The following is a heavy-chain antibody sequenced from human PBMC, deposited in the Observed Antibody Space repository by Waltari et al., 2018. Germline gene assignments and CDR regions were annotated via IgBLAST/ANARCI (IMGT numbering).Heavy chain of an antibody. V-gene: IGHV3-74*01. Sequence: VQLVESGGGSVQPGGALRLSCVVPGFPFSNFWMDWVRQVPGKGVVWVAVINSDGGATSQADSVRGRFSVSRDNAKNTLYLDMKSLGVDDSAIYYCTRRHRSSASGSYNHDFWGQGSPVIVSP. J-gene: IGHJ4*02. CDR1: GFPFSNFW. CDR2: INSDGGAT. CDR3: TRRHRSSASGSYNHDF. D-gene: IGHD3-10*01.